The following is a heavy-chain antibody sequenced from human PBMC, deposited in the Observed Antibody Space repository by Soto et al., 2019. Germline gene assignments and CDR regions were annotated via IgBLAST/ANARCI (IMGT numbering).Heavy chain of an antibody. CDR1: GGSISTYY. D-gene: IGHD6-13*01. J-gene: IGHJ2*01. V-gene: IGHV4-59*08. CDR3: AGRRQGAAVWYFDL. Sequence: QVQLQESGPGLVKPSETLSLTCTVSGGSISTYYWSWIRQPPGKGLEWIGYIYYSGSTNYNPSLKSRFTISVDRAKNQFSLKLSSVTAADTAVYYCAGRRQGAAVWYFDLWGRGTLVTVSS. CDR2: IYYSGST.